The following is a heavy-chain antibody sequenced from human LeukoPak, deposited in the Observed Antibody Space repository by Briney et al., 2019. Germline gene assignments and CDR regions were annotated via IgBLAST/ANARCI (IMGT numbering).Heavy chain of an antibody. D-gene: IGHD4-17*01. CDR2: ISYDGRNT. CDR3: ARNSVTTGYYFDY. Sequence: GGSLRLSCAASGFTFGSYSMHWVSQAPGKGLEWEAVISYDGRNTYYAKSVKGRFTISRDDSKNTLYLQMNSLRADDTAVYYCARNSVTTGYYFDYWGQRTLVTVSS. CDR1: GFTFGSYS. J-gene: IGHJ4*02. V-gene: IGHV3-30*04.